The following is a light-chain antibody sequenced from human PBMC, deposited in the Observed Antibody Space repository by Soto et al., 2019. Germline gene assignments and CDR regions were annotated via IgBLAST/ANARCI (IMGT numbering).Light chain of an antibody. CDR3: QQCSNSPPTGT. Sequence: EIMLTKSPGTLSLSPGDRATLSCRASQTGSSNCLAWYQQKPGQAPRVLIYGASSRAAGIPDRFSGSGSGTDLTLTISRLEPEDFAVYYCQQCSNSPPTGTFGQGTKVETK. V-gene: IGKV3-20*01. CDR2: GAS. CDR1: QTGSSNC. J-gene: IGKJ1*01.